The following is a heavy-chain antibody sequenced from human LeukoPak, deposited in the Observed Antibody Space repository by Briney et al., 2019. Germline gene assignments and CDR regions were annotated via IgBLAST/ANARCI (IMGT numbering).Heavy chain of an antibody. CDR2: ISSSGSTI. V-gene: IGHV3-11*01. J-gene: IGHJ4*02. CDR3: ARRPLTALNYFDY. Sequence: GGSLRLSCAASGFTFSDYYMSWIRQAPGKGLEWVSYISSSGSTIYYADSVKGRFTISRDNAKNSLYLQMNSLRAEDTAVYYCARRPLTALNYFDYWGQGTLVTVSS. CDR1: GFTFSDYY.